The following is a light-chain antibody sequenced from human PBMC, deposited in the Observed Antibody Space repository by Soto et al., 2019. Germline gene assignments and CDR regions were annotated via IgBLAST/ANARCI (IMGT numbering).Light chain of an antibody. CDR2: GAS. CDR3: QQASRFPWT. Sequence: DIQMTQSPSSVSASVGDRVTITCRASQGISTWLAWYQQKAGKAPKLLIYGASNLQSGVPSRFSGSGSGTDFTLPITSLQPEDCATYFCQQASRFPWTFGHGTKVEIK. V-gene: IGKV1-12*01. J-gene: IGKJ1*01. CDR1: QGISTW.